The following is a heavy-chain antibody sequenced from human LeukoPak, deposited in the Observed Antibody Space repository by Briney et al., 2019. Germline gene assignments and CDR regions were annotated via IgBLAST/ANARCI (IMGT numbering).Heavy chain of an antibody. CDR3: ASGPIYYYYMGV. CDR2: IIPIFGTA. V-gene: IGHV1-69*05. CDR1: GGTFSSYA. J-gene: IGHJ6*03. Sequence: GSPVKVSCKASGGTFSSYAISWVRQAPGQGLEWMGGIIPIFGTANYAQKFQGRVTITTDESTSTAYMELSSLRSEDTAVYYCASGPIYYYYMGVWGKGTTVTVSS.